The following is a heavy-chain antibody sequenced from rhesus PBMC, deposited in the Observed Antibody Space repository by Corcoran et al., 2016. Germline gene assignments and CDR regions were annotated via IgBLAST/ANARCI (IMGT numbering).Heavy chain of an antibody. CDR1: GGSISGGFD. D-gene: IGHD3-3*01. V-gene: IGHV4-76*01. CDR2: FFGSSGST. J-gene: IGHJ5-1*01. Sequence: QVQLQESGPGLVKPSETLSLTCAFSGGSISGGFDWSWIGQPPGQGLEWIGYFFGSSGSTNQNPSLKNRVTFSKDTSENQFSLKLSSVTAADTAVYYCARNYNFWSGYYGLDVWGPGVLVTVSS. CDR3: ARNYNFWSGYYGLDV.